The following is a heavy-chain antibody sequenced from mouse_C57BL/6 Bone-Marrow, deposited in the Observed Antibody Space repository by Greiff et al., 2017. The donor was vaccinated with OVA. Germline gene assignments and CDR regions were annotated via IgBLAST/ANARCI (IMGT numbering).Heavy chain of an antibody. CDR2: IWPGGGT. CDR1: GFSLTSYA. V-gene: IGHV2-9-1*01. J-gene: IGHJ4*01. Sequence: VQLVESGPGLVAPSQSLSITCTVSGFSLTSYAISWVRQPPGKGLEWLGVIWPGGGTNYNSALKSRLSISKDNSKSQVFLKMNSLQTDDTARDYCARNYYGSSYMAMDYWGQGTSVTVSS. CDR3: ARNYYGSSYMAMDY. D-gene: IGHD1-1*01.